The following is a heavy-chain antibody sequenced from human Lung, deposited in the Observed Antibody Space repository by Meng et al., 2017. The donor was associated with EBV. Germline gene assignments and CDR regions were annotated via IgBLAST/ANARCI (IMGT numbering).Heavy chain of an antibody. CDR3: ASSIFGVVIISPLGY. Sequence: LVRAGAEGEKAGLSAKVSGKAAGGIFSIYTISWVRQAPGQVLEWMGRIIPILGIANYAQKFQGRVAITADKSTSTAYMELSRLRAEDTAVYYCASSIFGVVIISPLGYWGQGTLVTVSS. CDR2: IIPILGIA. V-gene: IGHV1-69*02. CDR1: GGIFSIYT. D-gene: IGHD3-3*01. J-gene: IGHJ4*02.